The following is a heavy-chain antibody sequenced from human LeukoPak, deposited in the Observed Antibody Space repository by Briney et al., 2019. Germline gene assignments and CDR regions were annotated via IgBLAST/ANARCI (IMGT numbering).Heavy chain of an antibody. CDR1: GGSISSSSYY. D-gene: IGHD4-17*01. CDR2: IYYSGST. Sequence: SETLSLTCTVSGGSISSSSYYWGWIRQPPGKGLEWIGSIYYSGSTYYNPSLKSRVTISVDTSKTQFSLKLSSVTAADTAVYYCAGASYYGDYVYWGQGTLVTVSS. V-gene: IGHV4-39*01. CDR3: AGASYYGDYVY. J-gene: IGHJ4*02.